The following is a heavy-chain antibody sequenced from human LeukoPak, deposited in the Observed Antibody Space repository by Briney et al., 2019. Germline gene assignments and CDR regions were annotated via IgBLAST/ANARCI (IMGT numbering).Heavy chain of an antibody. Sequence: SVKVSCTASGGTFSSYAISWVRQAPGQGLEWMGGIIPIFGTANYAQKFQGRVTITADKSTSTAYMELSGLRSEDTAVYYCASEGIAAAGTGPLDYWGQGTLVTVSS. CDR1: GGTFSSYA. J-gene: IGHJ4*02. V-gene: IGHV1-69*06. CDR3: ASEGIAAAGTGPLDY. CDR2: IIPIFGTA. D-gene: IGHD6-13*01.